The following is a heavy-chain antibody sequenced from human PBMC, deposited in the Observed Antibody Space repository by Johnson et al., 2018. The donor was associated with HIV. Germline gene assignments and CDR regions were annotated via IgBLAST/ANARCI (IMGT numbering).Heavy chain of an antibody. CDR1: GFTFSSFG. CDR2: ISSAGTDK. V-gene: IGHV3-30*18. J-gene: IGHJ3*02. Sequence: QVQLVESGGGVVQPGRSLRLSCAVSGFTFSSFGMHWVRQAPGQGLEWMAVISSAGTDKYYADSVKGRFTISRDDAKNSLYLQMNSLRAEDTGLYYCAKSSLRGYSYVSYAFDIWGQGTMVTVSS. CDR3: AKSSLRGYSYVSYAFDI. D-gene: IGHD5-18*01.